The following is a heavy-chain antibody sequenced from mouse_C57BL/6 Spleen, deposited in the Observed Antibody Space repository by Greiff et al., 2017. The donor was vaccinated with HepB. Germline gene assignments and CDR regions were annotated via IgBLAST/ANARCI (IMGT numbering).Heavy chain of an antibody. D-gene: IGHD2-1*01. V-gene: IGHV5-4*01. J-gene: IGHJ2*01. CDR2: ISDGGSYT. CDR3: ARDRYGNYAFFDY. CDR1: GFTFSSYA. Sequence: EVMLVESGGGLVKPGGSLKLSCAASGFTFSSYAMSWVRQTPEKRLEWVATISDGGSYTYYPDNVKGRFTISRDNAKNNMYLQMSQLKSEDTAMYYCARDRYGNYAFFDYWGQGTTLTVSS.